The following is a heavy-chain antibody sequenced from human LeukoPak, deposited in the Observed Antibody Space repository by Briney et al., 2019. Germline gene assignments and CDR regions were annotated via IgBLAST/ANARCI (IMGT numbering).Heavy chain of an antibody. CDR3: AREGDYYGSVYRYYFDY. J-gene: IGHJ4*02. V-gene: IGHV1-69*04. CDR1: GGTFSSYA. CDR2: IIPILGIA. Sequence: SVKVSCKASGGTFSSYAISWVRQAPGQGLEWMGRIIPILGIANYAQKFQGRVTITADKSTSTAHMELSSLRSEDTAVYYCAREGDYYGSVYRYYFDYWGQGTLVTVSS. D-gene: IGHD3-10*01.